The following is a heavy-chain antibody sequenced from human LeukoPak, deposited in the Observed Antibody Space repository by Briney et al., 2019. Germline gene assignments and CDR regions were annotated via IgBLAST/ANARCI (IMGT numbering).Heavy chain of an antibody. CDR2: ISYDGSNK. CDR3: AKDRYTYYYDSSGYYPDAFDI. Sequence: PGGSLRLSCAASGFIFSSYGIHWVRQAPGKGLEWVAVISYDGSNKYYADSVKGRFTISRDNSKNTLYLQMNSLRAKDTAVYYCAKDRYTYYYDSSGYYPDAFDIWGQGTMVTVSS. CDR1: GFIFSSYG. D-gene: IGHD3-22*01. J-gene: IGHJ3*02. V-gene: IGHV3-30*18.